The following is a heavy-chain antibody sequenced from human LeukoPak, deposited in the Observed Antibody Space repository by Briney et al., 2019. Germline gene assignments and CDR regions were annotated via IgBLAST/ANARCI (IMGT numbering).Heavy chain of an antibody. CDR1: GFTFSGSA. CDR2: IRNKANSYAT. V-gene: IGHV3-73*01. J-gene: IGHJ4*02. CDR3: TRLVEMAKRGFDY. D-gene: IGHD5-24*01. Sequence: GGSLKLSCAASGFTFSGSAIHWVRQASGKGLEWVGRIRNKANSYATAYAASVKGRFTISRDDSENTAYLQMNSLKTEDTAVYYCTRLVEMAKRGFDYWGQGTLVTVSS.